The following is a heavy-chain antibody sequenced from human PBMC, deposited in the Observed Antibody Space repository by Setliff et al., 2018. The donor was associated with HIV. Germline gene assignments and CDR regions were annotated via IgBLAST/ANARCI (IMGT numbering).Heavy chain of an antibody. D-gene: IGHD1-1*01. CDR2: ISYDGTDK. V-gene: IGHV3-30-3*01. J-gene: IGHJ3*02. CDR1: RFTFSDYT. CDR3: AREEGTKGAFDI. Sequence: GGSLRLSCAASRFTFSDYTMHWVRQAPGKGLEWVASISYDGTDKYYTDSMKGRFTISRDNSKNTLYLQMDDLRAEDTAVYYCAREEGTKGAFDIWGQGTKVTVSS.